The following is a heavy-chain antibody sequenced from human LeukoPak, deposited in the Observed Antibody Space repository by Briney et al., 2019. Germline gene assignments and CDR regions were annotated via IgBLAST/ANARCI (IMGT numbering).Heavy chain of an antibody. D-gene: IGHD3-3*01. CDR3: ARTLEKYYDFWSGSYAFDI. V-gene: IGHV4-59*08. Sequence: SETLSLTCTVSGGSISSYYWSWIRQPRGKGLEWIGYIYYSGSTNYNPSLKGRVTISVDTSKNQFSLKLSSVTAADTAVYYCARTLEKYYDFWSGSYAFDIWGQGTMVTVSS. CDR1: GGSISSYY. CDR2: IYYSGST. J-gene: IGHJ3*02.